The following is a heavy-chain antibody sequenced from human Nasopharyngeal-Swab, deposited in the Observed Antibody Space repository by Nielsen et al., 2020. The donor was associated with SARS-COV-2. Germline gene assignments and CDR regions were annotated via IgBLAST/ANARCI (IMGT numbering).Heavy chain of an antibody. CDR2: INHSGST. D-gene: IGHD6-19*01. Sequence: SETLSLTCAVYGGSFSGYYWSWIRQPPGKGLEWIGEINHSGSTNYNPPLKSRVTISVDTSKNQFSLKLSPVTAADTAVYYCARAGSGPLYAFDIWGQGTMVTVSS. CDR3: ARAGSGPLYAFDI. J-gene: IGHJ3*02. CDR1: GGSFSGYY. V-gene: IGHV4-34*01.